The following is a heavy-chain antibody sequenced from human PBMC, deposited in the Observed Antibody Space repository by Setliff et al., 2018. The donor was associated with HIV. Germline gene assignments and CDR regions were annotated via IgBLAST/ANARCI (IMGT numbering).Heavy chain of an antibody. V-gene: IGHV3-11*04. D-gene: IGHD3-10*01. CDR3: ARDQRGGGYYGSGSYGMDV. CDR2: ITSSGRSR. CDR1: GFTFGDYY. Sequence: PGGSLRLSCAASGFTFGDYYMSWFRQAPGKGLEWLSYITSSGRSRHYGDSVKGRFTISRDNAKNSLYLQINSLRAEDTAVYYCARDQRGGGYYGSGSYGMDVWGKGTTVTVSS. J-gene: IGHJ6*04.